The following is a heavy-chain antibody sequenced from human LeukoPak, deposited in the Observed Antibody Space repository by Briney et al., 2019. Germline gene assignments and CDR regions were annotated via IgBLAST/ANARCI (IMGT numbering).Heavy chain of an antibody. J-gene: IGHJ4*02. CDR1: GGSISSYY. D-gene: IGHD7-27*01. CDR3: ARESHWGSFDY. V-gene: IGHV4-59*01. CDR2: IYYSGST. Sequence: SETLSLTCTVSGGSISSYYWSWIRQPPGKGLEWIGYIYYSGSTNYNPSLKSRVTISVDTSKNQFSLKLCSVTAADTAVYYCARESHWGSFDYWGQGTLVTVSS.